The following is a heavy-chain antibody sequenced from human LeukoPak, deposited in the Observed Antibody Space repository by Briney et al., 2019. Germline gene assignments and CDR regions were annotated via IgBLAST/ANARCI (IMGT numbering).Heavy chain of an antibody. CDR2: INPSGGST. J-gene: IGHJ4*02. CDR1: GYTFNTYY. D-gene: IGHD4-23*01. V-gene: IGHV1-46*02. CDR3: ARVPKTTVVTLFDY. Sequence: ASVKVSCKTSGYTFNTYYMHWVRQAPGQGLEWMGIINPSGGSTSYAQKFQGRVTMTRNTSTSTVYMELSSLRSEDTAVYYCARVPKTTVVTLFDYWGQGTLVTVSS.